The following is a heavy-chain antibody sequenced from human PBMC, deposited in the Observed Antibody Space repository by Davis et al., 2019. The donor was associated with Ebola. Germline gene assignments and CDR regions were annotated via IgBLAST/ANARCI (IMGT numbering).Heavy chain of an antibody. V-gene: IGHV5-10-1*01. Sequence: PGGSLRLSCKGSGYSFTSYWISWVRQMPGKGLEWMGRIDPSDSYTNYSPSFQGHVTISADKSISTAYLQGSSLKASDTAMYYCARRSSSSSRLYYYYMDVWGKGTTVTVSS. CDR1: GYSFTSYW. D-gene: IGHD6-6*01. CDR3: ARRSSSSSRLYYYYMDV. J-gene: IGHJ6*03. CDR2: IDPSDSYT.